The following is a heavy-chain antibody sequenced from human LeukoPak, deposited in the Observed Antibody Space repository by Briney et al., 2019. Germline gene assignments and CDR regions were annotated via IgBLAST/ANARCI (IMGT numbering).Heavy chain of an antibody. CDR3: AKGGGDYLIYYGMDV. D-gene: IGHD4-17*01. CDR1: GFTFGDYA. J-gene: IGHJ6*02. V-gene: IGHV3-23*01. CDR2: VSGSGGST. Sequence: PGRSLRLSCTASGFTFGDYAMSWVRKAPGKGLEWVSGVSGSGGSTYYADSVKGRFTISRDNSKNTLYLQMNTLRAEDTAVYYCAKGGGDYLIYYGMDVWGQGATVTVSS.